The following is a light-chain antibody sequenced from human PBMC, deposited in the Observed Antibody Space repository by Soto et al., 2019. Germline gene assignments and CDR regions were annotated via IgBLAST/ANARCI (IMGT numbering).Light chain of an antibody. V-gene: IGKV3-20*01. J-gene: IGKJ1*01. Sequence: EIVMTQSPATLSVSPGERATLSCRASQSVSSNLAWYQQKPGQAPRLLIYGASSRASGIPDRFSGSGSGTDFTLTISRLEPEDFAVYYCQQYGFSLRTFGQGTKVDIK. CDR2: GAS. CDR3: QQYGFSLRT. CDR1: QSVSSN.